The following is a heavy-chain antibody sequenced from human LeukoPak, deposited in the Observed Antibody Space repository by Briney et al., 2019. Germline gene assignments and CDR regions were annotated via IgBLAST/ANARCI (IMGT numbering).Heavy chain of an antibody. Sequence: GGSLRLSCAASGFTFSPYSMHWVRQVPGKGLVWVSDINSDGTITHYADSVKGRFTVSRDNAQDTLYLQMNSLRAEDTAVYYCARGTALQDYWGQGTLVTVSS. CDR1: GFTFSPYS. CDR3: ARGTALQDY. D-gene: IGHD2-2*02. J-gene: IGHJ4*02. V-gene: IGHV3-74*01. CDR2: INSDGTIT.